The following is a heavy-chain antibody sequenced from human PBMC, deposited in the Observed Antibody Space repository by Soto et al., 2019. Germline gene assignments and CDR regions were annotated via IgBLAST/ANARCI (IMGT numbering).Heavy chain of an antibody. CDR2: IYYSGST. CDR3: ARHSSNKEYYYYYYLDV. CDR1: GGSISSSSYY. D-gene: IGHD4-4*01. J-gene: IGHJ6*03. Sequence: SETLSLTCTVSGGSISSSSYYWGWIRQPPGKGLEWIGSIYYSGSTYYNPSLKSRVTISVDTSKNQFSLKLGSVTAADTAVYYCARHSSNKEYYYYYYLDVWGKGTTVTVSS. V-gene: IGHV4-39*01.